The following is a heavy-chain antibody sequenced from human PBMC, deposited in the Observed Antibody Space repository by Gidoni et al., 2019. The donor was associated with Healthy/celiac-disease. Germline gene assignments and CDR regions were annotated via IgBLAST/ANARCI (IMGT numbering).Heavy chain of an antibody. CDR1: GFTFSSYA. Sequence: QVQLVESGGGVVQPGRSLRLSCAASGFTFSSYAMHWVRQAPGKGLEWVAVISYDGSNKYYADSVKGRFTISRDNSKNTLYLQMNSLRAEDTAVYYCARDRLSSSWYYYYGMDVWGQGTTVTVSS. CDR2: ISYDGSNK. J-gene: IGHJ6*02. D-gene: IGHD6-13*01. CDR3: ARDRLSSSWYYYYGMDV. V-gene: IGHV3-30*04.